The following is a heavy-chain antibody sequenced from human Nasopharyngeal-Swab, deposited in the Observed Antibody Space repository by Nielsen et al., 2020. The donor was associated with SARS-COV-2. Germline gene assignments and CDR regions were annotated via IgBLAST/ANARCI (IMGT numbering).Heavy chain of an antibody. CDR3: ARDRWGWLPIGDAFDI. CDR2: ISSSSSYI. J-gene: IGHJ3*02. D-gene: IGHD2-21*01. CDR1: GFTFSSYS. V-gene: IGHV3-21*01. Sequence: GESLTISCAASGFTFSSYSMNWVRQAPGKGLEWVSSISSSSSYIYYADSVKGRFTISRDNAKNSLYLQMNSLRAEDTAVYYCARDRWGWLPIGDAFDIWGQGTMVTVSS.